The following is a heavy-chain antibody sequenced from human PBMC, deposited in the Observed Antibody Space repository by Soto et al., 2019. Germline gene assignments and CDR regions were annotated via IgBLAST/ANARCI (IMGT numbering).Heavy chain of an antibody. CDR1: GFIFSDYY. CDR2: ISSSSSTI. D-gene: IGHD2-2*01. V-gene: IGHV3-11*04. Sequence: GGSLRLSCAASGFIFSDYYMTWIRQAPGKGLEWVSYISSSSSTIYYADSVKGRFTISRDNAKNSLYLQMNSLRAEDTAVYYCAREYCSSTSCYASALDYWGQGTLVTVSS. CDR3: AREYCSSTSCYASALDY. J-gene: IGHJ4*02.